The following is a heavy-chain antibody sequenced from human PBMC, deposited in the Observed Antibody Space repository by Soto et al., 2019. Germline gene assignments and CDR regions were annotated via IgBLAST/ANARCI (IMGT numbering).Heavy chain of an antibody. J-gene: IGHJ5*02. V-gene: IGHV4-30-4*01. CDR2: IYYSGST. Sequence: QVQLQESGPGLVKPSQTLSLTCTVSGGSISSGDYYWSWIRQPPGKGLEWIGYIYYSGSTYYNPSLKSRVTISVDTSKNQFSLKLSSVTAADTAVYYCARSCGGGSCYGDGWFDPWGQGTLVTVSS. D-gene: IGHD2-15*01. CDR1: GGSISSGDYY. CDR3: ARSCGGGSCYGDGWFDP.